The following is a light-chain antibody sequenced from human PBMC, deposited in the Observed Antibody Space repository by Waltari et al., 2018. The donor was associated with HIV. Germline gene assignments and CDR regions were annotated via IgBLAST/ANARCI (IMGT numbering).Light chain of an antibody. CDR2: LGS. CDR1: QSLLHSNGYNY. CDR3: MQALQTPIFT. Sequence: DIVMTQSPPSLSVTPGEAFSISRRSNQSLLHSNGYNYLDWYLQRPGQSPQLLIYLGSNRASGVPDRFRGSGSGTDFTLKISRVQAEDVGAYYCMQALQTPIFTFGPGTKVDIK. V-gene: IGKV2-28*01. J-gene: IGKJ3*01.